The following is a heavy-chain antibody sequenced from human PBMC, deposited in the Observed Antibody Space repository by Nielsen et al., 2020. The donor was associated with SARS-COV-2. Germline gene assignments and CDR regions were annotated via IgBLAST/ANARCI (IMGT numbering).Heavy chain of an antibody. V-gene: IGHV4-34*01. CDR1: GGSFSGYY. D-gene: IGHD3-16*01. CDR3: ARERLGDFDY. Sequence: SETLSLTCAVYGGSFSGYYWSWIRQPPGKGLEWIGEINHSGSTNYNPSFKSRVTISVDKSKNQFSLKLSSVTAADTAVYYCARERLGDFDYWGQGTLVTVSS. J-gene: IGHJ4*02. CDR2: INHSGST.